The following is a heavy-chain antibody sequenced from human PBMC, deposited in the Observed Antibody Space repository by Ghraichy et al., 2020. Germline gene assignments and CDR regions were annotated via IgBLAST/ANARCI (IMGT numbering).Heavy chain of an antibody. CDR3: ARERAIVGLTITYFVS. J-gene: IGHJ4*02. V-gene: IGHV4-34*01. CDR1: GGSFSGYY. Sequence: SGTLSLTCAVSGGSFSGYYWSWIRQPPGKGLEWIGEISHSGITNYNPSLKSRVTISIDTSKNQFSLNLTSMTAADTAVYYCARERAIVGLTITYFVSWGQGTLVTVSS. D-gene: IGHD3/OR15-3a*01. CDR2: ISHSGIT.